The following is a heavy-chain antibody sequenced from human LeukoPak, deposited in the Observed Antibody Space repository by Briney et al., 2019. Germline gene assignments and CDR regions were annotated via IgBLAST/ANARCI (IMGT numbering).Heavy chain of an antibody. CDR3: SRSDGASDFDY. J-gene: IGHJ4*02. Sequence: SQTLSLTCAISGDSVPSNRASWTWITQSPSRGLEWLGRTYYRSKWYNDYAVSLKSRISINPDTSKNQFSLQLNSVTPEDTAVYYCSRSDGASDFDYWGQGTLVTVSS. D-gene: IGHD5-24*01. CDR2: TYYRSKWYN. V-gene: IGHV6-1*01. CDR1: GDSVPSNRAS.